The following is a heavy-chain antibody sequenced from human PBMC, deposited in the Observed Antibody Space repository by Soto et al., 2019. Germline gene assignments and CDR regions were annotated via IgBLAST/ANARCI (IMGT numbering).Heavy chain of an antibody. CDR1: GFSVSNNY. CDR3: ARDTHSAVRSDW. Sequence: LVESGGGLVQAGESLRLSCAVSGFSVSNNYMTWVRQAPGKGLEWISVIYSDGTTYHADSVKGRFIAARDNSQNTLYLQMHNLRVEDSAVYFCARDTHSAVRSDWWGQGTLVTVAS. D-gene: IGHD3-9*01. CDR2: IYSDGTT. V-gene: IGHV3-66*01. J-gene: IGHJ4*02.